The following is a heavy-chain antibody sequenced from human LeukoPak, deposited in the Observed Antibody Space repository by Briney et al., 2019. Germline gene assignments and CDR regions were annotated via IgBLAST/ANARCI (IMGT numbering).Heavy chain of an antibody. CDR2: INPNSGGT. Sequence: ASVKVSCKASGYTFTGYYMHWVRQAPGQGLEWMGWINPNSGGTNYAQKFQGRVTMTRDTSISTACMGLSRLRSDDTAVYYYARKSGVAVDFDYWGQGTLVTVSS. V-gene: IGHV1-2*02. D-gene: IGHD6-19*01. CDR3: ARKSGVAVDFDY. J-gene: IGHJ4*02. CDR1: GYTFTGYY.